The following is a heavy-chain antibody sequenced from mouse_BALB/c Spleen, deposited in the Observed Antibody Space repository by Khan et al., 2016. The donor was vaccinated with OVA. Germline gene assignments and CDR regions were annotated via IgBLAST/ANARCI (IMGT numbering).Heavy chain of an antibody. J-gene: IGHJ2*01. V-gene: IGHV1-87*01. CDR1: GYTFTRYW. CDR2: IFPGDGET. CDR3: ASHYGHYFDN. D-gene: IGHD1-1*02. Sequence: QVQLKESGAELARPGASVKLSCKASGYTFTRYWMQWVKQRPGQGLELIGAIFPGDGETKYTQKFKDKATLTADKSSSTAYMQLSSLASEDSAVYYCASHYGHYFDNWGQGTTLTVSS.